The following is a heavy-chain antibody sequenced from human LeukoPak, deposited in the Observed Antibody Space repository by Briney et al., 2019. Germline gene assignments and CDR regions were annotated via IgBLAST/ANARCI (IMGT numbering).Heavy chain of an antibody. D-gene: IGHD5-18*01. CDR1: GFIVSTNC. CDR3: ARVDTVMAYYFDL. Sequence: GGSLRLSCAASGFIVSTNCMTWVRQAPGKGLEWVSTIYSGGTTYYADSVMGRFTISRHNSRNTLYLQMNSLRAEDTAVYYCARVDTVMAYYFDLWGQGTLVTVSS. J-gene: IGHJ4*02. CDR2: IYSGGTT. V-gene: IGHV3-53*04.